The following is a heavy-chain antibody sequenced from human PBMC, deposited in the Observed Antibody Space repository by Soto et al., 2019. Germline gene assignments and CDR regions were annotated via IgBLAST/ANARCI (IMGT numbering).Heavy chain of an antibody. CDR3: ARDFEYSSSYYFEY. V-gene: IGHV3-48*02. CDR1: GFTFGSYS. D-gene: IGHD6-6*01. Sequence: ESLEISCAASGFTFGSYSMNWVLQAPGKGLEWVSYISSSSSTTYYADSVKGRFTISRDNAKKSLYLQMNSLRDEDTAVYYCARDFEYSSSYYFEYWGQGTLVTVSS. CDR2: ISSSSSTT. J-gene: IGHJ4*02.